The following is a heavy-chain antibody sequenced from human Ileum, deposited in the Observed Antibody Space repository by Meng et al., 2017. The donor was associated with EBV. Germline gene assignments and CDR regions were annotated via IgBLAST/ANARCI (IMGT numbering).Heavy chain of an antibody. D-gene: IGHD1-14*01. CDR1: GGSISSRNW. V-gene: IGHV4-4*02. J-gene: IGHJ4*02. CDR3: ARDPTGGEDHQRV. CDR2: IYHSGIT. Sequence: QGRSQAWGSGLVPPSGSLSLRCAVPGGSISSRNWWGGVSQPPGKGLEWIGKIYHSGITIYKPSLQSRVTMSVDNSKNQFSLKLNSMTAADTAVYYCARDPTGGEDHQRVWGQGTLVTVSS.